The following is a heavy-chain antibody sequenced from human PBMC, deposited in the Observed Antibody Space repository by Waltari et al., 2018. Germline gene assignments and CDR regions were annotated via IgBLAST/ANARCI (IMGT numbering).Heavy chain of an antibody. Sequence: QVQLVESGGGVVQPGRSLRLACAASGFTFSSYGMHGVRQAPGKGLEWVAVIWYYGSNKYYADSVKGRFTISRDNSKNTLYLQMNSLRAEDTAVYYCARKSSSGYYYYGMDVWGQGTTVTVSS. CDR3: ARKSSSGYYYYGMDV. D-gene: IGHD6-6*01. V-gene: IGHV3-33*01. CDR1: GFTFSSYG. J-gene: IGHJ6*02. CDR2: IWYYGSNK.